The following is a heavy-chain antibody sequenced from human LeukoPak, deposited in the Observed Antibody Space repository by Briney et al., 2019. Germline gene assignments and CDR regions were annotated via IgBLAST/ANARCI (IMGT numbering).Heavy chain of an antibody. D-gene: IGHD3-10*01. V-gene: IGHV1-8*01. CDR2: MNPNSGNK. Sequence: ASVKVSCKASGYTFTSYDINWVRQATGQGLEWMGWMNPNSGNKGYEQKFQGRVTMTRNTSISTAYMELSSLRSEDPAVYYCARVSVRGVLAPPGGYWGQGTLVTVSS. CDR3: ARVSVRGVLAPPGGY. CDR1: GYTFTSYD. J-gene: IGHJ4*02.